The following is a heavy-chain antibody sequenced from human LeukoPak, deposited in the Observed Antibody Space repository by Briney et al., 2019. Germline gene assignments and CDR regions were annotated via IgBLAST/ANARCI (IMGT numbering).Heavy chain of an antibody. V-gene: IGHV4-39*07. CDR2: IYYSGST. Sequence: SETLSLTCTVSGGSTSSSSYYWGWIRQPPGKGLEWIGSIYYSGSTYYNPSLRSRVTISVDTSKNQFSLKLSSVTAADTAVYYCARASQVLSAFYYYYYYMDVWGKGTTVTVSS. D-gene: IGHD2/OR15-2a*01. CDR3: ARASQVLSAFYYYYYYMDV. J-gene: IGHJ6*03. CDR1: GGSTSSSSYY.